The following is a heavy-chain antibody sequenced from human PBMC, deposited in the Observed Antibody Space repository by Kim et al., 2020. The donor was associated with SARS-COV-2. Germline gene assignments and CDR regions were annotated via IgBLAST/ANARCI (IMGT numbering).Heavy chain of an antibody. Sequence: TIKPNDGSKTHAQRFQGRVTMTRDTSASTVYMQVSSLESEDTAVYFCARDEKEIERETITGAHFDYWGQGTLVTVSS. CDR2: IKPNDGSK. J-gene: IGHJ4*02. CDR3: ARDEKEIERETITGAHFDY. D-gene: IGHD3-10*01. V-gene: IGHV1-46*01.